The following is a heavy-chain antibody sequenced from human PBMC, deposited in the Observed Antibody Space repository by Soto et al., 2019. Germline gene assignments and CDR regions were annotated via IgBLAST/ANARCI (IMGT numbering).Heavy chain of an antibody. D-gene: IGHD6-13*01. CDR3: ASTYSTSWYWFDP. J-gene: IGHJ5*02. Sequence: QVTMKESGPVLVKPTETLTLTCTVSGFSLSNAGLGVSWIRQPPGKALEWLAHIFSNDEKSYSTSLKSRHTNSKDTSKSQVVLTMTDMDPVDTATYYCASTYSTSWYWFDPWGQGTLVTVSS. CDR1: GFSLSNAGLG. V-gene: IGHV2-26*04. CDR2: IFSNDEK.